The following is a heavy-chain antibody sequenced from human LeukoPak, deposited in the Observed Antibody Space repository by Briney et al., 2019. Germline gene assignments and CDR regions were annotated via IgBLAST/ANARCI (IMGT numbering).Heavy chain of an antibody. CDR1: GGSISSSSYY. Sequence: SETLSLTCTVSGGSISSSSYYWGCIRQPPGKGLECIGSIYYSGSTYYNPSLKSRVTISVDTSKNQFSLKLSSVTAADTAVYYCARIDYDFWSGYLPHSEHFDYWGQGTLVTVSS. D-gene: IGHD3-3*01. J-gene: IGHJ4*02. CDR3: ARIDYDFWSGYLPHSEHFDY. V-gene: IGHV4-39*01. CDR2: IYYSGST.